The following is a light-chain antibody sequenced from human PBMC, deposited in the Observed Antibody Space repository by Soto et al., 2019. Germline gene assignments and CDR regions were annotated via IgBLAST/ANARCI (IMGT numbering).Light chain of an antibody. CDR3: QQYNNWPRT. CDR1: QSVHSRY. J-gene: IGKJ1*01. Sequence: LVLTQSPGTLSLSPGERATLSCWASQSVHSRYLSWYQQIVGQAPRLLIYSATTRATGIPDRFSGSGSGTEFTLTISSLQSEDFAVYYCQQYNNWPRTFGQGTKVDIK. CDR2: SAT. V-gene: IGKV3D-15*01.